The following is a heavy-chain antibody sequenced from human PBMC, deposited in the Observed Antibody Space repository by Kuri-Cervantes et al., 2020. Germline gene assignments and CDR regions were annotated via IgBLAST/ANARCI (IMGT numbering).Heavy chain of an antibody. CDR1: GGSFSGYY. D-gene: IGHD3-10*01. CDR3: ARATDGVDY. CDR2: INHSGST. V-gene: IGHV4-34*01. J-gene: IGHJ4*02. Sequence: SQTPSLTCAVYGGSFSGYYWSWIRQPPGKGLEWIGEINHSGSTNYNPSLKSRVTISVDTSKNQFSLKLSSVTAADTAVYYCARATDGVDYWGQGTLVTVSS.